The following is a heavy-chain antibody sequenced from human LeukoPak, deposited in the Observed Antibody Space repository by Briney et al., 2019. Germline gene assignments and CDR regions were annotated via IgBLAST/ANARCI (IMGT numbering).Heavy chain of an antibody. CDR1: GGTFSSYA. CDR3: ARDLYYYDSGGPDY. V-gene: IGHV1-69*05. CDR2: IIPIFGTA. D-gene: IGHD3-22*01. Sequence: SVKVSCKASGGTFSSYAISWVRQAPGQGLEWMGGIIPIFGTANYAQKFQDRVTINTDESTRTVYMELSSLRSEDTAVYYCARDLYYYDSGGPDYWGQGTLVSVSS. J-gene: IGHJ4*02.